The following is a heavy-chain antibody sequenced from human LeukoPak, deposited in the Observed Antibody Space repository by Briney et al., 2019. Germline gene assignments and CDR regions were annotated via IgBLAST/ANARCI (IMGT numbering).Heavy chain of an antibody. D-gene: IGHD3-16*02. CDR2: IYTSGST. J-gene: IGHJ4*02. Sequence: PSETLSLTCTVSGGSISSYYWSWIRQLAGKGLEWIGRIYTSGSTNYNPSLKSRVTMSVDTSKNQFSLKLSSVTAADTAVYYCARDFGGYDYVWGSYRKGFDYWGQGTLVTVSS. CDR3: ARDFGGYDYVWGSYRKGFDY. V-gene: IGHV4-4*07. CDR1: GGSISSYY.